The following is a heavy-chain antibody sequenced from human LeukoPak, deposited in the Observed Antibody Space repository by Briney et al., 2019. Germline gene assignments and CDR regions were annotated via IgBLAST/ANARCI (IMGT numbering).Heavy chain of an antibody. J-gene: IGHJ3*02. CDR1: GFTVSSNY. D-gene: IGHD7-27*01. CDR2: IYSGGST. CDR3: ARDRSPWALIDSAFDI. V-gene: IGHV3-66*01. Sequence: PGGSLRLSCAASGFTVSSNYMSWVRQAPGKGLEWVSVIYSGGSTYYADSVKGRFTISRDNSKNTLYLQMNSLRAEDTAVYYCARDRSPWALIDSAFDIWGQGTMVTVPS.